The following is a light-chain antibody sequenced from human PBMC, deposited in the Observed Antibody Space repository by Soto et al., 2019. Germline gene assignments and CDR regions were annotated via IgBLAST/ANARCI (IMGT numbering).Light chain of an antibody. V-gene: IGLV1-44*01. CDR3: AAWDDSLNGPV. CDR2: SNN. J-gene: IGLJ2*01. Sequence: QSVLTQPPSASATPGQRVTISCSGSSSNIGSNTVNWYQQLPGTAPKLLIYSNNQRPSGVPDRFSGSTSGTSASLAISGLQSEDEADYYCAAWDDSLNGPVFGGGTMLTVL. CDR1: SSNIGSNT.